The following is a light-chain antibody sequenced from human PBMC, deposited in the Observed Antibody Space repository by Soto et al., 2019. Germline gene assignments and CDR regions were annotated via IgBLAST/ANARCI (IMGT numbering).Light chain of an antibody. J-gene: IGLJ1*01. CDR3: CSYAHSDTHNYV. CDR2: EGT. V-gene: IGLV2-23*01. Sequence: LTQPASVSGSPGQSINVSCTGASSDVANDKFVSWYQQHPGKAPKLMIYEGTKRPSGVSDRFPASKSGDTASLTISGLQAEDEADYYCCSYAHSDTHNYVSGTGTKVTVL. CDR1: SSDVANDKF.